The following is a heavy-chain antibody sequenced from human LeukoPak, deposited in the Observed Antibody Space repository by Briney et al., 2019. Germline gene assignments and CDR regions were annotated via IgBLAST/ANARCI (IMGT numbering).Heavy chain of an antibody. Sequence: PSETLSLTCAVSSGHINGLLLTWIGQPAGKRLGVIGRIYNTGSSSYNPSLKSRVTMSVDTSKKHFSLKLSSVTAADTAVYYCARAVTGDALDIWGQGTMVIVSS. D-gene: IGHD2-21*02. V-gene: IGHV4-4*07. CDR1: SGHINGLL. CDR3: ARAVTGDALDI. CDR2: IYNTGSS. J-gene: IGHJ3*02.